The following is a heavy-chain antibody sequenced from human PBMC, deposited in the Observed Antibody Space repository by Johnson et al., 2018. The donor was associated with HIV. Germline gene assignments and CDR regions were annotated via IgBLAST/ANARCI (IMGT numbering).Heavy chain of an antibody. J-gene: IGHJ3*02. Sequence: VLLVESGGGVVQPGQSLRLSCVASGFTFTNAWMSWVRQAPGKGLEWVGRIKSVSDDETKDYGSPVKGRFTISRDDSSNTLYLQMNGLKTDDTAVYYCTTPGDRWYTLVGEAAFDIWGQGTMVTVSS. CDR2: IKSVSDDETK. CDR1: GFTFTNAW. D-gene: IGHD2-15*01. CDR3: TTPGDRWYTLVGEAAFDI. V-gene: IGHV3-15*01.